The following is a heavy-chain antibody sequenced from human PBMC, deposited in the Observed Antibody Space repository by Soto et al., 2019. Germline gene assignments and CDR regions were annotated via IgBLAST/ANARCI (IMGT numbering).Heavy chain of an antibody. CDR2: ITSTGITT. CDR3: AKGFDYGDTKHIDH. J-gene: IGHJ4*02. Sequence: GGSLRLSCAASGFDFRTHALSWVRQAPGKGLEWLSSITSTGITTHYAESAKGRFTISRENSRKTLHLQMNNLRVDDTALYYCAKGFDYGDTKHIDHWGQGTLVTVSS. D-gene: IGHD4-17*01. CDR1: GFDFRTHA. V-gene: IGHV3-23*01.